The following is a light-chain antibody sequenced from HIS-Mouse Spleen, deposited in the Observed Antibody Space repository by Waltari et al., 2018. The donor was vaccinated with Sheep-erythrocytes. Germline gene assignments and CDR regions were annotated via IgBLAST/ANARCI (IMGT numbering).Light chain of an antibody. CDR1: TSDVGGYNY. V-gene: IGLV2-11*01. CDR2: DVS. CDR3: CSYAGSYNHV. J-gene: IGLJ1*01. Sequence: QSALTQPRSLSGALGQSVTIPCTGTTSDVGGYNYVSWYPQHPGKAPKLMIYDVSKRPSGVPDRFSGSKSGNTASLTISGLQAEDEADYYCCSYAGSYNHVFATGTKVTVL.